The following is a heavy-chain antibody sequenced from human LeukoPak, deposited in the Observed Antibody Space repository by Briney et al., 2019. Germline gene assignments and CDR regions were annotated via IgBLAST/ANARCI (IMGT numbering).Heavy chain of an antibody. CDR3: ARFTPQGYGWGGYNRFDP. CDR1: GYSISSDYY. V-gene: IGHV4-59*01. Sequence: SETLSLTCTVSGYSISSDYYWNWIRQPPGKGLEWIGYIYYSGSTNYNPSLKSRVTISVDTSKNQFSLNLTSVTAADTAVYYCARFTPQGYGWGGYNRFDPWGQGTLVTVSS. CDR2: IYYSGST. J-gene: IGHJ5*02. D-gene: IGHD3-16*01.